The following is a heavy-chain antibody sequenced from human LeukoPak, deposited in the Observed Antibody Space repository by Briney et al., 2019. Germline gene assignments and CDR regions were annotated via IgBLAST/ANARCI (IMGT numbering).Heavy chain of an antibody. D-gene: IGHD6-6*01. CDR2: IYYSGSS. CDR3: ARVGVRIEARRRGWFGP. V-gene: IGHV4-59*12. CDR1: GGSISSYY. J-gene: IGHJ5*02. Sequence: PSETLSLTCTVSGGSISSYYWSWIRQPPGKGLEWVGYIYYSGSSNYNPSLKSRITISVDTSKNQFSLKLSSVTAADTAVYYCARVGVRIEARRRGWFGPWGQGTLVTVSS.